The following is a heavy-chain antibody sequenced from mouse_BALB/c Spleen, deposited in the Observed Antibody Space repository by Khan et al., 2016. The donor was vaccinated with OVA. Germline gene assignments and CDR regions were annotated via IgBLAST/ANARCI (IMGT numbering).Heavy chain of an antibody. Sequence: EVELVESGGDLVQPGGSRKLSCAASGFTFSSYGMHWVRQAPEKGLEWVAYISGDSNTIYYADTVKGRFTISRDNPRNTLFLQMTSLMSEDTAIYYCATSYFYGYYFDYWGPGTTLPVSS. CDR2: ISGDSNTI. J-gene: IGHJ2*01. CDR3: ATSYFYGYYFDY. D-gene: IGHD1-1*01. CDR1: GFTFSSYG. V-gene: IGHV5-17*02.